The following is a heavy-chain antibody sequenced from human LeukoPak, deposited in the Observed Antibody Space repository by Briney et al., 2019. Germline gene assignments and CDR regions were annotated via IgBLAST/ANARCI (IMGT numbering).Heavy chain of an antibody. J-gene: IGHJ4*02. Sequence: KPSETLSLTCAVSGGSISSNKWWSWLRQAPGKGLEWVSSISSSSSYIYYADSVKGRFTISRDNAKNSLYLQMNSLRAEDTAVYYCARDLRWSFDYWGQGTLVTVSS. D-gene: IGHD4-23*01. CDR3: ARDLRWSFDY. V-gene: IGHV3-21*01. CDR1: GGSISSNKW. CDR2: ISSSSSYI.